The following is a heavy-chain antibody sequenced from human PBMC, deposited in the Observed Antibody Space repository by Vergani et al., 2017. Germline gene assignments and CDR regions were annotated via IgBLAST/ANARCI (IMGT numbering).Heavy chain of an antibody. D-gene: IGHD2-2*01. CDR3: ASSLYCRSTSCYAFDY. V-gene: IGHV4-30-4*08. CDR2: IYYSGST. Sequence: QVQLQESGPGLVKPSQTLSLTCTVSGGSISSGDYYWIWIRQPPGKGLEWIGYIYYSGSTYYNPSLKSRVTISVDTSKTQFSLQLSSVTAADTAVYYCASSLYCRSTSCYAFDYWGQGTLVTVAS. CDR1: GGSISSGDYY. J-gene: IGHJ4*02.